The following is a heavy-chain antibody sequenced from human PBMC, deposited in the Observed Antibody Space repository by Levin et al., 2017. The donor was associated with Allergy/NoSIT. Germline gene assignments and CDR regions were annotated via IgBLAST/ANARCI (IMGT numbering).Heavy chain of an antibody. CDR1: GFTISSNY. CDR2: IYSGGST. Sequence: PGGSLRLSCAVSGFTISSNYMTWVRQAPGKGLDWVSVIYSGGSTYYADSVKGRFTISRNDSKSTLYLQMNGLRAEDTAVYYCARTFDRRISGAFDIWGQGTKVTVSS. J-gene: IGHJ3*02. D-gene: IGHD1-26*01. CDR3: ARTFDRRISGAFDI. V-gene: IGHV3-53*01.